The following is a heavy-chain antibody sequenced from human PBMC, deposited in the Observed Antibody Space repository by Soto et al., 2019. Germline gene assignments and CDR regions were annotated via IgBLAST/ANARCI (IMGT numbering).Heavy chain of an antibody. D-gene: IGHD6-6*01. J-gene: IGHJ4*02. CDR3: AKVSLLYSSSSNPGFDY. CDR1: GFTFDDYA. CDR2: ISWNSGSI. Sequence: DVQLVESGGGLVQPGRSLRLSCAASGFTFDDYAMHWVRQAPGKGLEWVSGISWNSGSIGYVDSVKGRFTISRDNAKNSLYLQMNSLRAEDTALYYCAKVSLLYSSSSNPGFDYWGQGTLVTVSS. V-gene: IGHV3-9*01.